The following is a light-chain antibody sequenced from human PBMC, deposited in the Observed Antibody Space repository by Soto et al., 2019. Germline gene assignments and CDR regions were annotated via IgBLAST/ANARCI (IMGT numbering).Light chain of an antibody. CDR2: RND. J-gene: IGLJ2*01. CDR3: AAWDDSLSGVV. V-gene: IGLV1-47*01. Sequence: QSVLTQPPSASATPGQRVTISCSGSSSNIGTNYVYWYQHLPGTAPKLLIYRNDQRPSGVPDRCSGYMSVTAASLAIGGLRSEDEADYYCAAWDDSLSGVVFGGGTKLTVL. CDR1: SSNIGTNY.